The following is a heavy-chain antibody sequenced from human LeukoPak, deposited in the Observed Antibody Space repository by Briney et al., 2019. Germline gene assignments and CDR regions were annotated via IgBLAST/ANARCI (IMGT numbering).Heavy chain of an antibody. D-gene: IGHD1-1*01. Sequence: HTGGSLRLSCAASGFTFSSYWMHWVRQAPGKGLVWVSRINSDGSSTSYADSVKGRFTISRDNARNTLYLQMNSLRAEDTAVHYCAPTTSRPIDYWGQGTLVTVSS. CDR1: GFTFSSYW. CDR2: INSDGSST. CDR3: APTTSRPIDY. J-gene: IGHJ4*02. V-gene: IGHV3-74*01.